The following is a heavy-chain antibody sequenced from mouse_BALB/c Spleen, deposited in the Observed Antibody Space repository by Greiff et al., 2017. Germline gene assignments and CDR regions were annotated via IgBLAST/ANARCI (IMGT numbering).Heavy chain of an antibody. CDR1: GFNIKDTY. CDR3: ARWNYGYWFAY. V-gene: IGHV14-3*02. J-gene: IGHJ3*01. CDR2: IDPANGNT. Sequence: EVQLKESGAELVKPGASVKLSCTASGFNIKDTYMHWVKQRPEQGLEWIGRIDPANGNTKYDPKFQGKATITADTSSNTAYLQLSSLTSEDTAVYYCARWNYGYWFAYWGQGTLVTVSA. D-gene: IGHD1-2*01.